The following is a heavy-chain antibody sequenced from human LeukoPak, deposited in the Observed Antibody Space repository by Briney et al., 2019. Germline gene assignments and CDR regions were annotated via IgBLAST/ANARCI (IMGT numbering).Heavy chain of an antibody. V-gene: IGHV3-11*01. CDR2: ISSSGSTI. J-gene: IGHJ4*02. D-gene: IGHD6-13*01. CDR3: AKDQQRYSSSWYPGDY. Sequence: GGSLRLSCAASGFTFSDYYMSWIRQAPGKGLEWVSYISSSGSTIYYADSVKGRFTISRDNAKNSLYLQMNSLRAEDTAVYYCAKDQQRYSSSWYPGDYWGQGTLVTVSS. CDR1: GFTFSDYY.